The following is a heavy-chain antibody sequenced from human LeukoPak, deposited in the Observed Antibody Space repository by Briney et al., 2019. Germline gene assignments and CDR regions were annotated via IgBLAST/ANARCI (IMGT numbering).Heavy chain of an antibody. J-gene: IGHJ4*02. D-gene: IGHD1-7*01. Sequence: SETLSLTCTVSGYSISSGYYWGWIRQPPGKGLEWIGSIYHSGSTHYNPSLKSRVTISVDTSKNQFSLKLSSVTAADTAVYYCARVNYGSFDYWGQGTLVTVSS. CDR1: GYSISSGYY. CDR3: ARVNYGSFDY. CDR2: IYHSGST. V-gene: IGHV4-38-2*02.